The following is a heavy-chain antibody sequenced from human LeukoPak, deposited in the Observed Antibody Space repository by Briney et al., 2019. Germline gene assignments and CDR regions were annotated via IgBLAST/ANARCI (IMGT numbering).Heavy chain of an antibody. CDR3: AKATRYYDFWSGYGAYYYYGMDV. CDR1: GFTVSSNY. Sequence: PGGSLRLSCAASGFTVSSNYMSWVRQAPGKGLEWVSVIYSGGSTYYADSVKGRFTISRDNSKNTLYLQMNSLRAEDTAVYYCAKATRYYDFWSGYGAYYYYGMDVWGQGTTVTVSS. CDR2: IYSGGST. D-gene: IGHD3-3*01. J-gene: IGHJ6*02. V-gene: IGHV3-53*01.